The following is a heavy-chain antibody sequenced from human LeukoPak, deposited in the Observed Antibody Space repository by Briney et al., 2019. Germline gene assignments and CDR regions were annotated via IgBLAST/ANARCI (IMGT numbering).Heavy chain of an antibody. CDR1: GFTFSSYS. CDR3: AREDYGDYDAFDI. CDR2: ISSSSSYI. J-gene: IGHJ3*02. V-gene: IGHV3-21*01. D-gene: IGHD4-17*01. Sequence: AGGSLRLSCAASGFTFSSYSMNWVRQAPGKGLEWVSSISSSSSYIYYADSVKGRFTTSRDNAKNSLYLQMNSLRAEDTAVYYCAREDYGDYDAFDIWGQGTMVTVSS.